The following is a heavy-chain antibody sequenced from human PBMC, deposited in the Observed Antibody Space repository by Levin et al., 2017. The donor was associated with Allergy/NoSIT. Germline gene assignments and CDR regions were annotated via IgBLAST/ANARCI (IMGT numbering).Heavy chain of an antibody. J-gene: IGHJ4*02. CDR1: GGSLSGYF. Sequence: SETLSLTCAMYGGSLSGYFWSWIRQPPGKGLEWIGEINHGGNTNYNPSLKSRVSISVDTSKNQFSLKLSSVTAADTAVYYCARSGILPAAPFDYWGQGTLVTVSS. CDR3: ARSGILPAAPFDY. CDR2: INHGGNT. V-gene: IGHV4-34*01. D-gene: IGHD1-26*01.